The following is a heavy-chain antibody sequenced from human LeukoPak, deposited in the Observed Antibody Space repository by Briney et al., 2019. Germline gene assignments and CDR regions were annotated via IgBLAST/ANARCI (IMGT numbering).Heavy chain of an antibody. CDR3: AADYSGNYHVEFDY. CDR1: GGSISSGGYY. V-gene: IGHV4-39*07. D-gene: IGHD1-26*01. J-gene: IGHJ4*02. Sequence: SHTLSLTCIVSGGSISSGGYYWGWIRQPPGKGLEWIGSISYTGSTYYNPSLKSRVTISVDTSKNQFSLKLSSVTAADTAVYYCAADYSGNYHVEFDYWGQGTLVTVSS. CDR2: ISYTGST.